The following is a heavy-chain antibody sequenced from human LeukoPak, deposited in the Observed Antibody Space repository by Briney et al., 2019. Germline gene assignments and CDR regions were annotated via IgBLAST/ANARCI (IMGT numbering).Heavy chain of an antibody. D-gene: IGHD5-24*01. CDR2: ISGSGGST. J-gene: IGHJ6*02. Sequence: GGSLRLSCAASGLTFSSYAMSWVRQAPGKGLEWVSAISGSGGSTYYADSVKGRFTISRDNSKNTLYLQMNSLRAEDTAVYYCARGRMATIDYYYGMDVWGQGTTVTVSS. CDR3: ARGRMATIDYYYGMDV. CDR1: GLTFSSYA. V-gene: IGHV3-23*01.